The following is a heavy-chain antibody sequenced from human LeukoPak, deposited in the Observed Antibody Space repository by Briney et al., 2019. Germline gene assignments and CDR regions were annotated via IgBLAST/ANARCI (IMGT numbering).Heavy chain of an antibody. Sequence: GGSLRLSCAASGFTFSGSAMHWVRQASGKGLEWVGRIRSNANSYATAYAASVRGRFTISRDDSKNTAYLQMNSLKTEDTAVYYCTRQYSGSYHDAFDIWGQGTMVTVSS. CDR2: IRSNANSYAT. CDR1: GFTFSGSA. D-gene: IGHD1-26*01. V-gene: IGHV3-73*01. CDR3: TRQYSGSYHDAFDI. J-gene: IGHJ3*02.